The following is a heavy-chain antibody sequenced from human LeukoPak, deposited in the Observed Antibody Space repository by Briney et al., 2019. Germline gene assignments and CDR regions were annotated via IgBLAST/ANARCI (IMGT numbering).Heavy chain of an antibody. CDR3: ASYLLIRYCSSTSCPEGAFDI. CDR1: GFTFSSYG. Sequence: PGGSLRLSCAASGFTFSSYGMHWVRQAPGKGLEWVAVISYDGSNKYYADSVKGRFTISRDNSKNTLYLQMNSLRAEDTAVYYWASYLLIRYCSSTSCPEGAFDIWGQGTMVTVSS. CDR2: ISYDGSNK. V-gene: IGHV3-30*03. D-gene: IGHD2-2*01. J-gene: IGHJ3*02.